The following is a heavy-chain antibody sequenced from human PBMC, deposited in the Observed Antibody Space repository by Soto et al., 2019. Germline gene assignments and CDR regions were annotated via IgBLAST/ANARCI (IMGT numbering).Heavy chain of an antibody. CDR2: ISGSGGST. D-gene: IGHD5-18*01. V-gene: IGHV3-23*01. CDR3: AKDRTWIQLWFDP. CDR1: GFTFSSYA. J-gene: IGHJ5*02. Sequence: GSLRLSCAASGFTFSSYAMSWFLQSPGKGLEWVSAISGSGGSTYYADSVKGRFTISRDNSKNTLYLQMNSLRAEDTAVYYCAKDRTWIQLWFDPWGQGTLVTVSS.